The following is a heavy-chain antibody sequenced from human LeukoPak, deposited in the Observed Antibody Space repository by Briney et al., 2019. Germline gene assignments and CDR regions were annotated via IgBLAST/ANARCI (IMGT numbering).Heavy chain of an antibody. V-gene: IGHV3-74*01. CDR3: VRAGSGFDY. J-gene: IGHJ4*02. D-gene: IGHD3-10*01. Sequence: GGSLRLSCVASGFTSSSYWMHWVRQAPGKGLEWVSRIDFETDTTTYAGSVKGRFTISRDNTKNTLYLQMDSLRDEDAAVYYCVRAGSGFDYWGQGTLVTVTS. CDR2: IDFETDTT. CDR1: GFTSSSYW.